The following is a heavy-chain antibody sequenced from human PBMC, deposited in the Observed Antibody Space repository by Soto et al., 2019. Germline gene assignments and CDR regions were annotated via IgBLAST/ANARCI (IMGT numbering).Heavy chain of an antibody. V-gene: IGHV1-8*01. D-gene: IGHD3-3*01. CDR1: GYTFTSYD. CDR3: ARYRGVTIFGVVIRMDV. CDR2: MNPNSGNT. J-gene: IGHJ6*02. Sequence: ASVKVSCKASGYTFTSYDINWVRQATGQGLEWMGWMNPNSGNTGYAQKFQGRVTMARNTSISTAYMELSSLRSEDAAVYYCARYRGVTIFGVVIRMDVWGQGTTVTVSS.